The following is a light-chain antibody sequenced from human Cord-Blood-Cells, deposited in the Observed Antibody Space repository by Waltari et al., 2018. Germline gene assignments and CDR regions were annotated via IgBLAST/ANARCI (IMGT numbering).Light chain of an antibody. J-gene: IGKJ4*01. CDR1: QSVSSSY. CDR2: GAS. CDR3: QQYGSSLLT. Sequence: EIVLTQSPGTLSLSPGERATLSCRASQSVSSSYLVWYQQKPGQAPRLLIYGASSRATGIPDRFSGSWSGTDFTLTISRLEPEDFAVYYCQQYGSSLLTFGGGTKVEIK. V-gene: IGKV3-20*01.